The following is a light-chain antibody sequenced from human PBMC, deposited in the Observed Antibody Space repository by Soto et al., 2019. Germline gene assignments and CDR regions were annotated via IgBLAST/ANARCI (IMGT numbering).Light chain of an antibody. Sequence: EIVMTQSPATLSVSPGERATLSCRASQSISSNLAWYQQKPGQAPRLVIYGASTRATGIPARFSGSGPGTDFTLTISGLQSEDFAVYFCQESNNWSYTFGQGTKVDIK. J-gene: IGKJ2*01. CDR1: QSISSN. CDR2: GAS. CDR3: QESNNWSYT. V-gene: IGKV3-15*01.